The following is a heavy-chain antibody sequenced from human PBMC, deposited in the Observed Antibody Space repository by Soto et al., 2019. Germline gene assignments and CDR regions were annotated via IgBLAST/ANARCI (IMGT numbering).Heavy chain of an antibody. V-gene: IGHV1-2*04. CDR2: INPNSGGT. Sequence: ASVKASCKASGYTFTGYYMHWVRQAPGQGLEWMGWINPNSGGTNYAQKFQGWVTMTRDTSISTAYMELSRLRSDDTAVYYCARAAVVAATLIAFDIWGQGTMVT. D-gene: IGHD2-15*01. J-gene: IGHJ3*02. CDR3: ARAAVVAATLIAFDI. CDR1: GYTFTGYY.